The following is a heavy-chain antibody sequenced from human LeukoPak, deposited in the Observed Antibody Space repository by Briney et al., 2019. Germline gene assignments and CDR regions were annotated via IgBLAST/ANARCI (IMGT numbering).Heavy chain of an antibody. V-gene: IGHV1-69*13. Sequence: SVKVSCKVSGGSFSFSSFTISWVRQTPGQGLEWMGGIIPVFGTANYAQKFEDRVTITADESTSTAYMELRSLKSEDTAVYYCATAYSTKGRAFDNWGQGTMVTVSS. CDR3: ATAYSTKGRAFDN. D-gene: IGHD6-13*01. CDR1: GGSFSFSSFT. J-gene: IGHJ3*02. CDR2: IIPVFGTA.